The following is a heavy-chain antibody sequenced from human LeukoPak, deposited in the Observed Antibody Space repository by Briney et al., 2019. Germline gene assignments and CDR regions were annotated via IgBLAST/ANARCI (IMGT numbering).Heavy chain of an antibody. CDR2: IRSKANNYAT. D-gene: IGHD3-22*01. J-gene: IGHJ5*01. CDR3: TRHPRFDYYDNSGYDYNWFDS. Sequence: GGSLRLSCAASGFIFSRSAMHWVRQASGTGLEWVGRIRSKANNYATEYGGSLKGRFTISRDDSKNTAYLQMNSLKTEDTAVYYCTRHPRFDYYDNSGYDYNWFDSWGQGTQVTVSS. V-gene: IGHV3-73*01. CDR1: GFIFSRSA.